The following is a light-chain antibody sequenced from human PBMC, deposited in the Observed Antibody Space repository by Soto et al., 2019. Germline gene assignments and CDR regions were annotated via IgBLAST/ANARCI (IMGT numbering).Light chain of an antibody. Sequence: DIQMPQSPSSLSASVGDRVTITCQASQDIRNYLNWYQQKPGKAPKLLIYDASNLEIGVPSRFSGSGSGTDFTFTISSLQPEDIATYYCQQYDNLPVFTFGPGTKVDIK. CDR1: QDIRNY. J-gene: IGKJ3*01. CDR3: QQYDNLPVFT. V-gene: IGKV1-33*01. CDR2: DAS.